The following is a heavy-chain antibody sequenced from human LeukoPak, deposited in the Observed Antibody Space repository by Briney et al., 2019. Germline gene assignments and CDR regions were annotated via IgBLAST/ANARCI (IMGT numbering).Heavy chain of an antibody. CDR3: AREFYTALRS. J-gene: IGHJ5*02. V-gene: IGHV4-59*01. CDR2: IYYSGST. D-gene: IGHD2-2*02. Sequence: SETLSLTCAVSGGSISSYYWSWTRQPPGKGLEWIGYIYYSGSTNYNPSLKSRVTISVDTSKNQFSLKLSSVTAADTAVYYCAREFYTALRSWGQGTLVTVPS. CDR1: GGSISSYY.